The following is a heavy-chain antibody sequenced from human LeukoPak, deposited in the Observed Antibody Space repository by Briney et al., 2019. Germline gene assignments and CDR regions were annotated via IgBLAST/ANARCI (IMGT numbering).Heavy chain of an antibody. D-gene: IGHD5-12*01. CDR1: GGSISSGGYS. V-gene: IGHV4-31*11. CDR2: IYYSGAT. J-gene: IGHJ4*02. Sequence: SQTLSLTCAVSGGSISSGGYSWSWIRQPPGKGLEWIGYIYYSGATYYNPSLKSRVTISIDTFKNQFSLKLTSVTAADTAVYYCARGGGYDFDYWGQGTLVTVSS. CDR3: ARGGGYDFDY.